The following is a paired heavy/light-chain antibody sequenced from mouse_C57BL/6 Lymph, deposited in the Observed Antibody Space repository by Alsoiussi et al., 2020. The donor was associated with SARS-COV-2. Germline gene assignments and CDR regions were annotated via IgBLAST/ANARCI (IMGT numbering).Heavy chain of an antibody. V-gene: IGHV2-9*01. Sequence: QVQLKESGPGLVAPSQSLSITCTVSGFSLTSYGVDWVRQPPGKGLEWLGVIWGGGSTNYNSALMSRLSISKDNSKSQVFLKMNSLQTDDTAMYYCARQYDYDAMDYWGQGTSVTVSS. CDR3: ARQYDYDAMDY. CDR1: GFSLTSYG. CDR2: IWGGGST. J-gene: IGHJ4*01.
Light chain of an antibody. CDR1: SSISSNY. CDR2: RTS. J-gene: IGKJ2*01. CDR3: QQGSSIPRT. Sequence: EIVLTQSPTTMAASPGEKITITCSASSSISSNYLHWYQQKPGFSPKLLIYRTSNLASGVPARFSGSGSGTSYSLTIGTMEAEDVATYYCQQGSSIPRTFGGGTKLEIK. V-gene: IGKV4-91*01.